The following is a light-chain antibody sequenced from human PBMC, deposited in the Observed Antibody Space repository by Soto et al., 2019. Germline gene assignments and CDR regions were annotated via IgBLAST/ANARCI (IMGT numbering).Light chain of an antibody. V-gene: IGKV4-1*01. Sequence: DIQMTQSPSSLSASVGDRVTITCRASQSISSYLNWYQQKPGQPPKLLISWASTRESGVPDRFSGSGSGTDFTLTISSLQAEDVAVYYCQQHYSTPLSFGQGTRLEIK. CDR2: WAS. J-gene: IGKJ5*01. CDR3: QQHYSTPLS. CDR1: QSISSY.